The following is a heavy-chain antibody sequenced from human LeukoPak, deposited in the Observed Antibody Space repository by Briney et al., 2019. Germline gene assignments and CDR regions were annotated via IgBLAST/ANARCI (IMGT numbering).Heavy chain of an antibody. CDR1: GGSISSGSYY. Sequence: SETLSLTCTVSGGSISSGSYYWSWIRQPAGKGLEWIGRIYTSGSNNYNPSLKSRVTISVDTSKNQFSLKLSSVTAADTAVYYCARTYYDYVWGRPVDNWFDPWGQGTLVTVSS. V-gene: IGHV4-61*02. D-gene: IGHD3-16*01. CDR2: IYTSGSN. J-gene: IGHJ5*02. CDR3: ARTYYDYVWGRPVDNWFDP.